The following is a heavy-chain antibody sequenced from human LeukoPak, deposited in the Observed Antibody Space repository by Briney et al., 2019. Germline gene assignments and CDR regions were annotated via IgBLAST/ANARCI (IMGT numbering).Heavy chain of an antibody. V-gene: IGHV1-2*02. J-gene: IGHJ4*02. CDR1: GYTFTGYY. D-gene: IGHD1-26*01. CDR3: ARVSGSTSGQKGYFDY. CDR2: INPNSGGT. Sequence: GASVKVSCKASGYTFTGYYMHWVRQAPGQGLEWMGWINPNSGGTNYAQKFQGRVTMTKDTSISTAYMELSRLRPDDTAVYYCARVSGSTSGQKGYFDYWGQGTLVTVSS.